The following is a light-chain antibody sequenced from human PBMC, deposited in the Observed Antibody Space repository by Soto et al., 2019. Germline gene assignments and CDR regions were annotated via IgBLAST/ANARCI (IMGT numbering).Light chain of an antibody. Sequence: EIAMTQSPATLSVSPLERATLSCRASQSVSSNLAWYQQKPGQAPRLLIYGASTRATGIPARFSGSGSGTEFTLTISSLQSEDFAVYYCQQYGSSPWTFGQGTKVDI. V-gene: IGKV3-15*01. CDR2: GAS. J-gene: IGKJ1*01. CDR1: QSVSSN. CDR3: QQYGSSPWT.